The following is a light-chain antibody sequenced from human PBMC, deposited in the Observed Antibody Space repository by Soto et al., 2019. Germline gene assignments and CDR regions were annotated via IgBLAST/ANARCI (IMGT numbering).Light chain of an antibody. V-gene: IGLV2-23*03. CDR3: CSYAGGSTFV. J-gene: IGLJ2*01. CDR1: SSDVGTYTV. CDR2: EGS. Sequence: QSALTQPASGSGSPGQSITISCTGTSSDVGTYTVVSWYQQHPGKAPKRIIYEGSRRPSGVSNRFSGSKSGNTASLTISGLQAEDEADYYCCSYAGGSTFVFGGGTTVIVL.